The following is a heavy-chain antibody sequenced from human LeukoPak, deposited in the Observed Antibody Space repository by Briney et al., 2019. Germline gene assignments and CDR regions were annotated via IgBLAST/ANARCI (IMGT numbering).Heavy chain of an antibody. V-gene: IGHV3-23*01. CDR1: GFTFSIYA. D-gene: IGHD3-10*01. CDR3: AKGTFLRTTITMVREYYFDY. J-gene: IGHJ4*02. Sequence: GGSLRLSCAASGFTFSIYAMSWVRQAPGKGLEWVSAISGSGGSTYYADSVKGRFTISRDNSKNTLYLQMNSLRAEDTAVYYCAKGTFLRTTITMVREYYFDYWGQGTLVTVSS. CDR2: ISGSGGST.